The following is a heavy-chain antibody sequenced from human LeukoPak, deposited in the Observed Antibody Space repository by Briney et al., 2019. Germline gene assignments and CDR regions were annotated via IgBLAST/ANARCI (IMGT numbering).Heavy chain of an antibody. CDR2: ISGSGDRT. Sequence: GGSLRLSCAASSFTFSSNPMAWVRQAPRKGLEWVSLISGSGDRTYYADSVKGRFTISRDNSKNTQYLQMSSLRVEDTAVYYCAKERQTTTAFDSWGQGTLVTVSS. CDR3: AKERQTTTAFDS. V-gene: IGHV3-23*01. CDR1: SFTFSSNP. J-gene: IGHJ4*02. D-gene: IGHD4-17*01.